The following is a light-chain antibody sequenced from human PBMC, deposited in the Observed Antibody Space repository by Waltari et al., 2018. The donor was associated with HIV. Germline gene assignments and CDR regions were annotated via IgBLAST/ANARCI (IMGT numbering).Light chain of an antibody. V-gene: IGLV1-40*01. CDR1: SPNIRAGYD. CDR2: ANI. Sequence: QSVLTQPPSVSGAPGQRVTISFTGSSPNIRAGYDVPWYQQLPGTGPKPLIYANINRPSGVPDRFSGSKSGSSASLAITGLQAEDEAHYYCQSFDSSLTTSGVIFGGGTKLTVL. J-gene: IGLJ2*01. CDR3: QSFDSSLTTSGVI.